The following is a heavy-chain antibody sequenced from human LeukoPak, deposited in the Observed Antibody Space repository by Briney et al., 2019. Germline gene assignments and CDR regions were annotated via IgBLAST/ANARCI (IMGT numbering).Heavy chain of an antibody. Sequence: GGSLRLSCAASGFTFSSYGMHWVRQAPGKGLEWVAVISYDGSNKYYADSVKGRFTISRDNSKNTLYLQMNSLRAEDTAVYYCAKDTCSITNCAKSGMDVWGKGTTVTVSS. J-gene: IGHJ6*04. D-gene: IGHD2-2*01. V-gene: IGHV3-30*18. CDR2: ISYDGSNK. CDR3: AKDTCSITNCAKSGMDV. CDR1: GFTFSSYG.